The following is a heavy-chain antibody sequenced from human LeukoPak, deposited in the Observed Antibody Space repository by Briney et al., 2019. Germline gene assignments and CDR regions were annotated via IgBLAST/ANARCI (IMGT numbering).Heavy chain of an antibody. CDR3: AKGYCSSTSCPLDY. V-gene: IGHV3-30*02. CDR1: GFTFSSYG. Sequence: GRSLRLSCAASGFTFSSYGMHWVRQAPGKGLEWVAFIRYDGSNKYYADSVKGRFTISRDNSKNTLYLQMNSLRAEDTAVYYCAKGYCSSTSCPLDYWGQGTLVTVSS. D-gene: IGHD2-2*01. CDR2: IRYDGSNK. J-gene: IGHJ4*02.